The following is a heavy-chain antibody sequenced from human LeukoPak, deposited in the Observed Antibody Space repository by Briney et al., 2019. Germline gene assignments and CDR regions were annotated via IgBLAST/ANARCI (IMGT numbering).Heavy chain of an antibody. J-gene: IGHJ4*02. CDR2: SDPKSGAT. V-gene: IGHV1-2*02. Sequence: PGASVKVSCKASGYTFTFYYIHWLRQVPGQAFEWVGWSDPKSGATKYEHFQGRVTMTRDTSISTAYMDLSRLRSDDTAVYYCARVLNGPLDYWGQGTLVTVSS. CDR3: ARVLNGPLDY. CDR1: GYTFTFYY. D-gene: IGHD2-8*01.